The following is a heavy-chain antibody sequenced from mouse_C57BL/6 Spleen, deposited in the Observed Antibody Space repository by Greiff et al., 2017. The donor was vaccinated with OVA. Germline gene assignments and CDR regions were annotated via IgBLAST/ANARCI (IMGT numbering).Heavy chain of an antibody. J-gene: IGHJ3*01. D-gene: IGHD4-1*01. CDR3: ARRDWAAWFAY. Sequence: EVMLVESGGGLVKPGGSLKLSCAASGFTFSSYAMSWVRQTPEKRLEWVATISDGGSYTYYPDNVKGRFTISRDNAKNNLYLQMSHLKSEDTAMYYCARRDWAAWFAYWGQGTLVTVSA. V-gene: IGHV5-4*03. CDR1: GFTFSSYA. CDR2: ISDGGSYT.